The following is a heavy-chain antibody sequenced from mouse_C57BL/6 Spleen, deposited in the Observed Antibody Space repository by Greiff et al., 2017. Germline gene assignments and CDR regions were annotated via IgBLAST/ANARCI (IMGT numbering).Heavy chain of an antibody. V-gene: IGHV1-69*01. CDR3: ARARYYGIRGFDY. J-gene: IGHJ2*01. D-gene: IGHD1-1*01. CDR2: IDPSDSYT. Sequence: VPLQQPGAELVLPAASVKLSCQVSGYTFTSYWMHWVKQRPGTGLEWIGEIDPSDSYTYYNQTFKGKSTLTVDKSSSTAYMQLSRRTSEDSAGYYCARARYYGIRGFDYWGQGTTLTVSS. CDR1: GYTFTSYW.